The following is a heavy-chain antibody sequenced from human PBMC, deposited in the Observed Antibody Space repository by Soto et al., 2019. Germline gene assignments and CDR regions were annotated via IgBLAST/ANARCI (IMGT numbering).Heavy chain of an antibody. D-gene: IGHD1-1*01. V-gene: IGHV3-23*01. Sequence: PGGSLRLSCAASGFTFSSYVMTWVRQAPGKGLERVSVISGSGGSTYYAAPVKGRFTISRDDSKNTLYLQMNSLKTEDTAVYYCTTDLGNLYYYYGMDVWGQGTTVTVSS. CDR2: ISGSGGST. CDR1: GFTFSSYV. CDR3: TTDLGNLYYYYGMDV. J-gene: IGHJ6*02.